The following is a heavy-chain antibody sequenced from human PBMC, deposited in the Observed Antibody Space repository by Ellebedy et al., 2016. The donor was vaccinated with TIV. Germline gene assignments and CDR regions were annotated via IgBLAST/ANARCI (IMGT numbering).Heavy chain of an antibody. J-gene: IGHJ6*02. Sequence: PGGSLRPSCPPSRFPFRTYGTRWAWQAPGKGLEWVSAISGSGGSTYYVGSVRGRFTISRDNSMNTLYLQMNNLGAEDTAVYYFARLRQGASCSEHCPTWYGMDVWGQGTTVTVSS. V-gene: IGHV3-23*01. CDR1: RFPFRTYG. D-gene: IGHD2-15*01. CDR3: ARLRQGASCSEHCPTWYGMDV. CDR2: ISGSGGST.